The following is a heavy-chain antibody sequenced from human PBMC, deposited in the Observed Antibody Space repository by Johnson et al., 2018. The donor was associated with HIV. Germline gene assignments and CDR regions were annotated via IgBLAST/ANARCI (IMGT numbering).Heavy chain of an antibody. CDR1: GFTFSNYA. D-gene: IGHD4-23*01. V-gene: IGHV3-30*18. CDR2: ISYDGSNK. CDR3: AKDRRSFYGGKAADVFDI. Sequence: QVQLVESGGGVVQPGRSLRLSCAASGFTFSNYAMHWVRQAPGKGLEWVAVISYDGSNKYYADSVKGRFTISRDNSKNTLYLQMNSLRGEDTAVYYCAKDRRSFYGGKAADVFDIWGQGTMVTVSS. J-gene: IGHJ3*02.